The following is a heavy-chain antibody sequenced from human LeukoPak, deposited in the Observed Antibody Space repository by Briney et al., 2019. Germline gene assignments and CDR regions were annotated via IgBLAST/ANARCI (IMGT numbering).Heavy chain of an antibody. CDR3: ATGGTMYYGSGNFDY. CDR1: GFTFSSYS. CDR2: ISSSSSTI. Sequence: PGGSLRLSCAASGFTFSSYSMNWVRQAPGKGLEWVSYISSSSSTIYYADSVKGRFTISRDNSKNTLYLQMDSLRAEDTALYYCATGGTMYYGSGNFDYWGQGTLVTVSS. D-gene: IGHD3-10*01. J-gene: IGHJ4*02. V-gene: IGHV3-48*01.